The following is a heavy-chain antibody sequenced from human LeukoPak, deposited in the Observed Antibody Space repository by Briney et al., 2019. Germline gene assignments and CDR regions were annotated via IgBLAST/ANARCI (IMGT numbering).Heavy chain of an antibody. CDR1: GFTFSSYS. CDR3: ARFSRSSSSSFSYHMDV. CDR2: ISSSSSYI. D-gene: IGHD6-6*01. J-gene: IGHJ6*03. Sequence: GGSLRLSCAASGFTFSSYSMNWVRQAPGKGLEWVSSISSSSSYIYYADSVKGRFTISRDNAKNSLYLQMNSLRAEDTAVYYCARFSRSSSSSFSYHMDVWAKGPRSPSP. V-gene: IGHV3-21*01.